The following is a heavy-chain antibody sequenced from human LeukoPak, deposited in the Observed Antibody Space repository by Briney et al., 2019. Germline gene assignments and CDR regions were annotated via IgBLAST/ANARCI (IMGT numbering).Heavy chain of an antibody. CDR1: GFTFSSYG. V-gene: IGHV3-30*18. CDR3: AKEGGRELNFYYYYYMDV. CDR2: ISYDGSNK. D-gene: IGHD1-26*01. Sequence: GGSLRLSCAASGFTFSSYGMHWVRQAPGKGLEWVAVISYDGSNKYYADSVKGRFTISRDNSKNTLYLQMNSLRAEDTAVYYCAKEGGRELNFYYYYYMDVWGKGTTVTVSS. J-gene: IGHJ6*03.